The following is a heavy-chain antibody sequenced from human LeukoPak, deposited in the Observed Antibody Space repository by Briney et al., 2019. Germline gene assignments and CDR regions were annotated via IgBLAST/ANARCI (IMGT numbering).Heavy chain of an antibody. Sequence: GGSLRLSCAASGFTFSSYWVHCVRQVPGKGLVWVSRINSDGSSTTYADSVKGRFTISRDNAKSTLYLKMNSLRAEDTAMYYCATLGENRDSGYYFDSWGQGTLVTVSS. J-gene: IGHJ4*02. D-gene: IGHD3-10*01. CDR2: INSDGSST. CDR1: GFTFSSYW. V-gene: IGHV3-74*01. CDR3: ATLGENRDSGYYFDS.